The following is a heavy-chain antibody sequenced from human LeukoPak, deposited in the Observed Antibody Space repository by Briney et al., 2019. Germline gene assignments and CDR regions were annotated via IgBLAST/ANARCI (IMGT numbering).Heavy chain of an antibody. V-gene: IGHV4-4*07. J-gene: IGHJ5*02. CDR1: GGSIRSDY. D-gene: IGHD6-13*01. Sequence: SETLSLTCIVSGGSIRSDYWSWIRQPPGKGLEWIGRIYTSGSTNYNPSLQSRVTISVDTSKNQFSLRLTSVTAADTAVYYCAKAVAAAGRFGFDPWGQGTLVTVSS. CDR3: AKAVAAAGRFGFDP. CDR2: IYTSGST.